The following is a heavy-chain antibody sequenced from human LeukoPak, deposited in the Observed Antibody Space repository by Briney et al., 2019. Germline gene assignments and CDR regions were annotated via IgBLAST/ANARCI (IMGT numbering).Heavy chain of an antibody. CDR3: ARNPIAVAGDYYYYMDV. D-gene: IGHD6-19*01. Sequence: PSETLSLTCTVSGGSISSYYWSWIRQPPEKGLEWIGYIYYSGSTNYNPSLKSRVTISVDTSKNQFSLKLSSVTAADTAVYYCARNPIAVAGDYYYYMDVWGKGTTVTVSS. V-gene: IGHV4-59*08. CDR2: IYYSGST. J-gene: IGHJ6*03. CDR1: GGSISSYY.